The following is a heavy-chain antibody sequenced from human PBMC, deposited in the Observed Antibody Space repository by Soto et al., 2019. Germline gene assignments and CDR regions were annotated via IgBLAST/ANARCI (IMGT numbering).Heavy chain of an antibody. Sequence: QVQLVQSGAEVKKPGSSVKVSCKASGGTFSSYTISWVRQAPGQGLEWMGRLIPILGIANYAQKFQGRVTXTXHXPTSTAYMELSSLRSEDTAVYYCARGRGLIHNWFDPWGQGTLVTVSS. D-gene: IGHD3-16*01. CDR1: GGTFSSYT. V-gene: IGHV1-69*02. CDR2: LIPILGIA. CDR3: ARGRGLIHNWFDP. J-gene: IGHJ5*02.